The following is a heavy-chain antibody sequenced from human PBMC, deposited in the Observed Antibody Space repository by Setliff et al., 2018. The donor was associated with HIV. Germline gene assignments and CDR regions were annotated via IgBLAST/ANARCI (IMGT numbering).Heavy chain of an antibody. CDR3: ARGSSCSSSSCYLYYYYYYGVDV. CDR2: TTDGGDT. Sequence: SETLSLTCAVYGGSLDNYYWTWIRQPPGRGLEWIGETTDGGDTAYNSSLQSRLTISLDTSKKQFAPKLHSMTAADAAVYYCARGSSCSSSSCYLYYYYYYGVDVWGPGTAVTVS. J-gene: IGHJ6*02. CDR1: GGSLDNYY. D-gene: IGHD2-2*01. V-gene: IGHV4-34*01.